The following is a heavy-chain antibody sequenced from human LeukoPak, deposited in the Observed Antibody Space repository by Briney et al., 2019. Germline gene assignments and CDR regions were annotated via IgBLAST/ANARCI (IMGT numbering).Heavy chain of an antibody. Sequence: GGSLRLSCAASGFSFSSYGMHWVRQAPGKGLEWVAFIRYDGSNKYYADSVKGRFTISRDNSKNTLYLQMNSPRAEDTAVYYCANLGYSYGDYWGQGTLVTVSS. CDR2: IRYDGSNK. CDR1: GFSFSSYG. V-gene: IGHV3-30*02. D-gene: IGHD5-18*01. J-gene: IGHJ4*02. CDR3: ANLGYSYGDY.